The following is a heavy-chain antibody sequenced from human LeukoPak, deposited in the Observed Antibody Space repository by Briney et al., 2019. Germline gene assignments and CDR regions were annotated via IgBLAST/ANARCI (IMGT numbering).Heavy chain of an antibody. D-gene: IGHD3-22*01. CDR2: ISGSGGTT. CDR3: AKQSRXSGXYVXIDY. CDR1: GFTFSSYA. J-gene: IGHJ4*02. V-gene: IGHV3-23*01. Sequence: GGSLRLSCAASGFTFSSYALTWVRQAPGKGLEWVSAISGSGGTTYYADSVKGRFTISRDNSKDTLYLQMNSLRAEDTALYYCAKQSRXSGXYVXIDYXGQGTLVTVSS.